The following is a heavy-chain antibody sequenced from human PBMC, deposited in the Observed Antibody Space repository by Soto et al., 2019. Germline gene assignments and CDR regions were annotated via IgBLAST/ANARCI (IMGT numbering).Heavy chain of an antibody. V-gene: IGHV3-30*18. CDR3: AKESADYSNYYYYGMDV. J-gene: IGHJ6*02. Sequence: GGSLRLSCAASGFTFSSYGMHWVRQAPGKGLEWVAVISYDGSNKYYADSVKGRFTISRDNSKNTLYLQMNSLRAEDTAVYYCAKESADYSNYYYYGMDVWGQGTTVTVSS. CDR1: GFTFSSYG. CDR2: ISYDGSNK. D-gene: IGHD4-4*01.